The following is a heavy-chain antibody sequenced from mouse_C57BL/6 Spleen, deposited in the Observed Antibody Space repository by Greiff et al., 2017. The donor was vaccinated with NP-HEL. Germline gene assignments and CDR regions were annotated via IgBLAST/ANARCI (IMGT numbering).Heavy chain of an antibody. J-gene: IGHJ4*01. Sequence: QVQLQQSGPELVKPGASVKISCKASGYAFSSSWMNWVKQRPGKGLEWIGRIYPGDGDTNYNGKFKGKATLTADKSSSTAYMQLSSLTSEDSAVYFCARGDYGSRRGYAMDYWGQGTSVTVSS. V-gene: IGHV1-82*01. CDR1: GYAFSSSW. D-gene: IGHD1-1*01. CDR3: ARGDYGSRRGYAMDY. CDR2: IYPGDGDT.